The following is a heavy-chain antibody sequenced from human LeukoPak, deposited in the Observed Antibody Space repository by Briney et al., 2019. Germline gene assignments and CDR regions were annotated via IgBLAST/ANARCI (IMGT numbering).Heavy chain of an antibody. CDR1: GGSISSYY. CDR3: ARHRAYCGGDCYQAYYYYGMDV. D-gene: IGHD2-21*02. CDR2: INHSGST. Sequence: SETLSLTCTVSGGSISSYYWSWIRQPPGKGLEWIGEINHSGSTNYNPSLKSRVTISVDTSKNQFSLKLSSVTAADTAVYYCARHRAYCGGDCYQAYYYYGMDVWGQGTTVTVSS. J-gene: IGHJ6*02. V-gene: IGHV4-34*01.